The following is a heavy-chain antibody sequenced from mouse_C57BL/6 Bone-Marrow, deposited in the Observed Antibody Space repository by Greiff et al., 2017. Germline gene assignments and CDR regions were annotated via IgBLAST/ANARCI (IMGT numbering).Heavy chain of an antibody. Sequence: QVQLQQPGAELVKPGASVKMSCKASGYTFTSYWITWVKQRPGHGLEWIGDIFPTSGRTNYNEKFKSKAILTVDTSSNTAYMQLSSLTSEDSAVFSGARSGPLRRRSDYGCRGTALPVSS. V-gene: IGHV1-55*01. J-gene: IGHJ2*01. D-gene: IGHD1-3*01. CDR1: GYTFTSYW. CDR3: ARSGPLRRRSDY. CDR2: IFPTSGRT.